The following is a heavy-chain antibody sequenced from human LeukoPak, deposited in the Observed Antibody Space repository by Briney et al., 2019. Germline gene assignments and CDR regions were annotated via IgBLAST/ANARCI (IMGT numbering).Heavy chain of an antibody. D-gene: IGHD5-24*01. V-gene: IGHV3-7*03. J-gene: IGHJ4*02. CDR1: GFTFSNYW. Sequence: PGGSLRLSCGASGFTFSNYWMSWVRQAPGKGPEWVANIKQDGSERYYADSVKGRFTISRDNAKNSLYLQMNSLRAEDTALYYCARERDGYFPGDWGQGTLVTVSS. CDR2: IKQDGSER. CDR3: ARERDGYFPGD.